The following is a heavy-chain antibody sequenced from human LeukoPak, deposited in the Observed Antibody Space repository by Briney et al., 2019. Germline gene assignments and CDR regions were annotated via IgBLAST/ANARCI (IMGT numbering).Heavy chain of an antibody. J-gene: IGHJ4*02. CDR3: AREGVVGAYGHFDY. V-gene: IGHV4-34*01. CDR2: INHSGST. D-gene: IGHD2-15*01. CDR1: GGSFSGYY. Sequence: SETLSLTCAVYGGSFSGYYWSWIRQPPGKGLEWIGEINHSGSTNYNPSLKSRVTISVDTSKNQFSLKLSSVTAADTAVYYCAREGVVGAYGHFDYWGQGTLVAVSS.